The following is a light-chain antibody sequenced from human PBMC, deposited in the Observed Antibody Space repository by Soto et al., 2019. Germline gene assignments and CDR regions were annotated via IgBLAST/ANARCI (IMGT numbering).Light chain of an antibody. J-gene: IGKJ1*01. V-gene: IGKV4-1*01. CDR1: QSVSYSSNNKNY. Sequence: DIVMTQSPDSLAVSLGERATINCRSSQSVSYSSNNKNYLAWYQQKPGQPPKLLIYWASTRESGVPDRFSGSGSGTDFTLTITSLKAEDVAVYYCQQHYSTPWTFGQGTKVEIK. CDR2: WAS. CDR3: QQHYSTPWT.